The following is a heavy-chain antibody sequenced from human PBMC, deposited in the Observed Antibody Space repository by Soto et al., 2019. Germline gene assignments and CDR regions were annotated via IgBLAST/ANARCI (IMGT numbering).Heavy chain of an antibody. J-gene: IGHJ6*02. CDR3: ARAYCSGGSCYSYYYYYGMDV. V-gene: IGHV1-69*13. D-gene: IGHD2-15*01. Sequence: ASVKVSCKASGGTFSSYASSWVRQAPGQGLEWMGGIIPIFGTADYAQKFQGRVTITADESTSTAYMELSSLRSEDTAVYYCARAYCSGGSCYSYYYYYGMDVWGQGTTVTVSS. CDR2: IIPIFGTA. CDR1: GGTFSSYA.